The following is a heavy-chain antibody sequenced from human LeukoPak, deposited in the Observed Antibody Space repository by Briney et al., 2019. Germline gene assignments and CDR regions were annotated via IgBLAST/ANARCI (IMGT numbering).Heavy chain of an antibody. CDR1: GGSISSYY. V-gene: IGHV4-4*07. D-gene: IGHD2-21*02. CDR2: IYTSGST. CDR3: AGTYCGGDCYAMYAFDF. J-gene: IGHJ3*01. Sequence: SSETLSLTCTVSGGSISSYYWSWIRQPAGKGLEWIGRIYTSGSTNYNPSLKSRVTMSVDTSKNQFSLKLSSVTAADTAVYFCAGTYCGGDCYAMYAFDFWGQGTVVTVSS.